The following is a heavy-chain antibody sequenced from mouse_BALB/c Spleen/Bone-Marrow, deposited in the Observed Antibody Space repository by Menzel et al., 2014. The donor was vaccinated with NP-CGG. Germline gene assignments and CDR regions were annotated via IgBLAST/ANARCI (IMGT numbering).Heavy chain of an antibody. CDR2: VCRDGNT. D-gene: IGHD2-10*02. J-gene: IGHJ4*01. V-gene: IGHV2-6*02. CDR3: ASNPYGNYAMDY. CDR1: GFSLTTYG. Sequence: VNVVESGPGLVAPSQSLSITCTVSGFSLTTYGVHWVSQPPGKGPWWLCSVCRDGNTTYNSALKSRLSISKDNSKSQVFLKMNTLQTDDTAMYDCASNPYGNYAMDYWGQGTSVTVSS.